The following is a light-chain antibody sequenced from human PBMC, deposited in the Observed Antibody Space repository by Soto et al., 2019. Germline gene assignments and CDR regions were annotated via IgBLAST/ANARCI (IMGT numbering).Light chain of an antibody. V-gene: IGLV2-23*02. CDR1: SSDVGSYNL. CDR3: CSYAGSSTHVV. Sequence: QSALTQPASVSGSPGQSITISCTGPSSDVGSYNLVSWYQQHPGKAPKLMIYEVSKRPSGVSNRFSGSKSGNTASLTISGLQAEDEAGYYCCSYAGSSTHVVFGGGTKLTVL. CDR2: EVS. J-gene: IGLJ2*01.